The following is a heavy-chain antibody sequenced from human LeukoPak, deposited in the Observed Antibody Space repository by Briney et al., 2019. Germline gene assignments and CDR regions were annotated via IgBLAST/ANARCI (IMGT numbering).Heavy chain of an antibody. CDR3: ARRSRSSWLVGSYFDY. CDR2: IYHSGST. D-gene: IGHD6-19*01. Sequence: PSGTMSLTCAVSGGSISSSNWWSWVRQPPGKGLEWIGEIYHSGSTNYNPSLKSRVTISVDKSKNQFSLKLSSVTAADTAVYYCARRSRSSWLVGSYFDYWGQGTLVTVSS. CDR1: GGSISSSNW. J-gene: IGHJ4*02. V-gene: IGHV4-4*02.